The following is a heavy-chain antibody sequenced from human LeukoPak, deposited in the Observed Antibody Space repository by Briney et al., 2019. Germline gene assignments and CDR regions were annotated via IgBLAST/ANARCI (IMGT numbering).Heavy chain of an antibody. V-gene: IGHV5-10-1*01. Sequence: GESLKISCKGSGYSFTSYRISWVRQMPGKGLEWMGRIDPSDSYTNYSPSFQGHVTISADKSISTAYLQWSSLKASDTAMYYCARTLYYYYGMDVWGQGTTVTVSS. J-gene: IGHJ6*02. CDR2: IDPSDSYT. CDR1: GYSFTSYR. CDR3: ARTLYYYYGMDV.